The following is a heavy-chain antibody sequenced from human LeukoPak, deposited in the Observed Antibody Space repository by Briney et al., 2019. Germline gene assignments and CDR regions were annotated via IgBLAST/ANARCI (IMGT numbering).Heavy chain of an antibody. CDR1: GFPFSCYW. CDR2: IKQDGREK. Sequence: PGGALRLSCAASGFPFSCYWMSWVPPAPGKGLGWVGNIKQDGREKYYVDSVKGRFTISRDNAKNSLYLQMNSLRAEDTAVYYCAREKVRGYSYGPRAFDYWGQGTLVTVSS. CDR3: AREKVRGYSYGPRAFDY. J-gene: IGHJ4*02. V-gene: IGHV3-7*03. D-gene: IGHD5-18*01.